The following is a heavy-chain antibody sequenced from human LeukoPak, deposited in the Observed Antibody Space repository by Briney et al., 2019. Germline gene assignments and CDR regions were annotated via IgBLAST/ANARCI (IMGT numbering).Heavy chain of an antibody. D-gene: IGHD6-6*01. J-gene: IGHJ4*02. CDR1: GGSISSYY. CDR2: IYYSGST. CDR3: ASHMYSSSPFFDY. Sequence: PSETLSLTCTVSGGSISSYYWSWIRQPPGKGLEWIGYIYYSGSTNYSPSLKSRVTISVDTSKNQFSLKLSSVTAADTAVYYCASHMYSSSPFFDYWGQGTLVTVSS. V-gene: IGHV4-59*01.